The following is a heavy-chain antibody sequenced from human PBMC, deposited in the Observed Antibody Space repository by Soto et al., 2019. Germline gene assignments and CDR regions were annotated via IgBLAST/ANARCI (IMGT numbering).Heavy chain of an antibody. D-gene: IGHD4-17*01. J-gene: IGHJ6*03. CDR3: ARGYRTVTTDYYYYMDV. Sequence: SETLSLTCAVSGGSISSSNWWSWVRQPPGKGLEWIGEIYHSGSTNYNPSLKSRVTISVDKSKNQFSLKLSSVTAADTAVYYCARGYRTVTTDYYYYMDVWGKGTTVTVSS. V-gene: IGHV4-4*02. CDR1: GGSISSSNW. CDR2: IYHSGST.